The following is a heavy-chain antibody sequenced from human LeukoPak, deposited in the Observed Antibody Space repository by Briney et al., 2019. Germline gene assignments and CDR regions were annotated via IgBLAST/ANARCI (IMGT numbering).Heavy chain of an antibody. J-gene: IGHJ4*02. CDR1: GFTFSSYW. CDR2: INSDGSST. D-gene: IGHD6-19*01. V-gene: IGHV3-74*01. CDR3: ASPIAVAGPYYFDY. Sequence: VGSLRLSCGASGFTFSSYWMHWVRQAPGKGLVWVSRINSDGSSTNYAGSVKGRFTISRDNAKNTLYLQINSLRAEDTAVYYCASPIAVAGPYYFDYWGQGTLVTVSS.